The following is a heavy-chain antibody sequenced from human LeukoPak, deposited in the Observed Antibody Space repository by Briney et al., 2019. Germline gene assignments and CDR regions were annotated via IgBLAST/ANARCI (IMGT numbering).Heavy chain of an antibody. Sequence: PGGSLRLSCAVSGFTFTSYAMSWVRQAPGKGLEWVAVISYDGSNKYYADSVKGRFTISRDNSKNTLYLQMNSLRAEDTAVYYCARDPITMVRGVMWFDPWGQGTLVTVSS. V-gene: IGHV3-30-3*01. CDR2: ISYDGSNK. J-gene: IGHJ5*02. CDR1: GFTFTSYA. D-gene: IGHD3-10*01. CDR3: ARDPITMVRGVMWFDP.